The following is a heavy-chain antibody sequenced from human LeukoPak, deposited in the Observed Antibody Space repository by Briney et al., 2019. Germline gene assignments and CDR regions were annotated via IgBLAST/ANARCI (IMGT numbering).Heavy chain of an antibody. V-gene: IGHV1-69*04. CDR2: IIPILGIA. Sequence: GASVKVSCKASGGTFSSCAISWVRQAPGQGLEWMGRIIPILGIANYAQKFQGRVTITADKSTSTAYMELSSLRSEDTAVYYCARVVDDSRSDYFDYWGQGTLVTVSS. CDR1: GGTFSSCA. CDR3: ARVVDDSRSDYFDY. D-gene: IGHD3-22*01. J-gene: IGHJ4*02.